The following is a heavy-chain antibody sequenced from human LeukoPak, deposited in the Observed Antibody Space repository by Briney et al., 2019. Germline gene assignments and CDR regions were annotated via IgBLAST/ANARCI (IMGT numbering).Heavy chain of an antibody. CDR2: ISGNGDTR. D-gene: IGHD3-3*01. J-gene: IGHJ3*02. CDR3: AKDLEYYNSFACDI. V-gene: IGHV3-23*01. Sequence: PGGPLRLFCAASGFTFNNYGVNWVRQAPGKGLEWVSGISGNGDTRYYADSVKGRFTISRDNSKNTLFMQMNSLTAEDTAMYYCAKDLEYYNSFACDIWGQGTMVTISS. CDR1: GFTFNNYG.